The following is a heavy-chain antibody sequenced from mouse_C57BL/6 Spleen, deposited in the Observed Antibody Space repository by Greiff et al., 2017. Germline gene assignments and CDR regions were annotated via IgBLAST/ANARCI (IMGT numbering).Heavy chain of an antibody. Sequence: DVKLVESGGGLVQSGRSLRLSCATSGFTFSDFYMEWVRQAPGKGLEWIAASRNKANDYTTEYSASVKGRFIVSRDTSQSIHYLQMNALRAEDTAIYYCARDAYYSAMDYGGQGTSGTVSS. J-gene: IGHJ4*01. CDR2: SRNKANDYTT. D-gene: IGHD2-12*01. CDR3: ARDAYYSAMDY. CDR1: GFTFSDFY. V-gene: IGHV7-1*01.